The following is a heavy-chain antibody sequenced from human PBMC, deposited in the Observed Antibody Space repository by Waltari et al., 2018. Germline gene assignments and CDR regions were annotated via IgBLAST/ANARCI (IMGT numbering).Heavy chain of an antibody. CDR3: SSPITMVRGSAFDI. D-gene: IGHD3-10*01. CDR2: IIPIFGTA. CDR1: GDTFSSYA. Sequence: QVQLVQSGAEVKKPGSSVKVSCKASGDTFSSYAISWVRQAPGQGLEWMGGIIPIFGTANYAQKFQGRVTITADESTSTAYMELSSLRSEDTAVYYCSSPITMVRGSAFDIWGQGTMVTVSS. V-gene: IGHV1-69*12. J-gene: IGHJ3*02.